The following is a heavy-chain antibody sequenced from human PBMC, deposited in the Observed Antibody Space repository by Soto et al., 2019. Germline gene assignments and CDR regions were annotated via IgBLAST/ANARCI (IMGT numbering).Heavy chain of an antibody. CDR2: IYYSGST. CDR1: GGSISSYY. CDR3: ARHPWGDILTGYYKGAFDI. D-gene: IGHD3-9*01. Sequence: PSETLSLTCTVSGGSISSYYWSWIRQPPGKGLEWIGYIYYSGSTNYNPSLKSRVTISVDTSKNQFSLKLSSVTAADTAVYYCARHPWGDILTGYYKGAFDIWGQGPMVTVSS. J-gene: IGHJ3*02. V-gene: IGHV4-59*08.